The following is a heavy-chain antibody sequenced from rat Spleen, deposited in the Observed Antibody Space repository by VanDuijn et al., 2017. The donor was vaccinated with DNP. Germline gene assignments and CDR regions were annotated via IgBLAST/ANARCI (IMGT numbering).Heavy chain of an antibody. V-gene: IGHV3-3*01. CDR1: GYSITSSYR. D-gene: IGHD1-6*01. J-gene: IGHJ2*01. CDR3: ASTTDYFHFDY. CDR2: INSAGST. Sequence: EVQLQESGPGLVKPSQSLSLTCSVTGYSITSSYRWNWIRKFPGNKLEWMGYINSAGSTNYNPSLKSRISITRDTSKNQFFLQVNSVTTEDTATYYCASTTDYFHFDYWGQGVMVTVSS.